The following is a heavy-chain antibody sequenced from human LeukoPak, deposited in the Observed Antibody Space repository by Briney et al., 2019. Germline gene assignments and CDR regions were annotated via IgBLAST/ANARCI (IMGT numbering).Heavy chain of an antibody. CDR3: ARGPKGDYGEDY. D-gene: IGHD4-17*01. V-gene: IGHV3-21*01. CDR1: GFTFSSYS. J-gene: IGHJ4*02. CDR2: ISSSSSYI. Sequence: TPGGSLRLSCAASGFTFSSYSMNWVRQAPGKGLEWVSSISSSSSYIYYADSVKGRFTTSRDNAKNSLYLQMNSLRAEDTAVYYCARGPKGDYGEDYWGQGTLVTVSS.